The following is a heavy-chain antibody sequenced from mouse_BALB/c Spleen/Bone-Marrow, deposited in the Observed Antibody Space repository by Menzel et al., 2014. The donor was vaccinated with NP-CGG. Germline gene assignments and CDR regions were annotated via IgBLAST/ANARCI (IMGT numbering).Heavy chain of an antibody. Sequence: VQLQQSGAELMKPGASVKISCKDTGYTFSSYWIEWVKQRPGHGLEWIGEILPGSGSTNYNEKFKGKATFTADTSSNTAYMQLSSLTSEDSAVYYCAREDGLWYFDVWGAGTTVTVSS. J-gene: IGHJ1*01. CDR3: AREDGLWYFDV. CDR2: ILPGSGST. V-gene: IGHV1-9*01. D-gene: IGHD1-1*01. CDR1: GYTFSSYW.